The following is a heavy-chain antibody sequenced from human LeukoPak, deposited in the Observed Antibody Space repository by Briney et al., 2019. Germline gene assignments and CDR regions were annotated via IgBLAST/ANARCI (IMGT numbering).Heavy chain of an antibody. Sequence: SETLSLTCTVSGGSINSSSYYWGWVRQPPGKGLEWIGSMYYRGSTYYNPSLKSRVTISVDTSKNQFSLKLSSVTAADTAVYYCARHDYGDYAEYFQHWGQGTLVTVSS. CDR2: MYYRGST. CDR3: ARHDYGDYAEYFQH. D-gene: IGHD4-17*01. CDR1: GGSINSSSYY. J-gene: IGHJ1*01. V-gene: IGHV4-39*07.